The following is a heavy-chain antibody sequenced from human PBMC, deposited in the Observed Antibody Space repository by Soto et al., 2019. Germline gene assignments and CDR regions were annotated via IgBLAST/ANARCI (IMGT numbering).Heavy chain of an antibody. J-gene: IGHJ5*02. CDR1: GGSFSGYY. Sequence: PSETLSLTCAVYGGSFSGYYCSWIRQPPGKGLEWIGEINHSGSTNYNPSLKSRVTISVDTSKNQFSLKLSSVTAADTAVYYCARFRPFCQLLYRPCWFDPWGQGTLVTVSS. CDR3: ARFRPFCQLLYRPCWFDP. V-gene: IGHV4-34*01. D-gene: IGHD2-2*02. CDR2: INHSGST.